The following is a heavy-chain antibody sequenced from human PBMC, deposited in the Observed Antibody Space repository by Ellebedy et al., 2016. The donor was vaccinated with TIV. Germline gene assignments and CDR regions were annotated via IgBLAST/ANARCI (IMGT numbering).Heavy chain of an antibody. CDR3: AKDDIAVAGDAFDF. D-gene: IGHD6-19*01. CDR2: ISYDGSNK. V-gene: IGHV3-30*18. Sequence: GESLKISCAASGFSFSTYGMHWVRQALGKGLEWVALISYDGSNKLYADSVKGRFTISRDNSKKTLYLHLNNLRSDDTALYYCAKDDIAVAGDAFDFWGKGTVVTVSS. J-gene: IGHJ3*01. CDR1: GFSFSTYG.